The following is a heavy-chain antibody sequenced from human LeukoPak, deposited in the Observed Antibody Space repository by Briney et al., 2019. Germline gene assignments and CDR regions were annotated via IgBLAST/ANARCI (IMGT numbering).Heavy chain of an antibody. CDR3: ARYEVGSSWAQAFDV. J-gene: IGHJ3*01. CDR2: VSNSGST. Sequence: KASETLSLTCAVSNDSIKDYYWNWIRQPPGKGLELIGFVSNSGSTNYNPSLKSRVTISIDTSKRQFSLRLTSVTAADTAVYYCARYEVGSSWAQAFDVWGQGTMVTVSS. V-gene: IGHV4-59*01. D-gene: IGHD6-13*01. CDR1: NDSIKDYY.